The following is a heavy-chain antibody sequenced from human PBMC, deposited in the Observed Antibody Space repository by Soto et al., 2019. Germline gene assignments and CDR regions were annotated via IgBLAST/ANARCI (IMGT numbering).Heavy chain of an antibody. D-gene: IGHD1-1*01. CDR1: GFIFKHHA. J-gene: IGHJ6*02. CDR2: IWYDGSHT. V-gene: IGHV3-33*01. Sequence: QVQLVESGGGVVQPGRSLRLSCAASGFIFKHHAMHWVRQAAGKGLEWVAQIWYDGSHTYYTDSVKGRFTISRDNLKDMVYLQMDSLRAEDTAVYYCASDGQQLAPYAMAVWGQGTTVTVSS. CDR3: ASDGQQLAPYAMAV.